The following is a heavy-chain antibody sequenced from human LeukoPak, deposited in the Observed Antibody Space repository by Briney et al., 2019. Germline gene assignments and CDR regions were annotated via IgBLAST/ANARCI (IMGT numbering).Heavy chain of an antibody. CDR3: ARLRWQLVGPYFDY. Sequence: SETLSLTCSFSGDSISTYYWSWIRQSPGKGLEWIGHIYSSGNTDYNSSLKSRVTISVDTSKSQFSLRLSSVTATDTAVYYCARLRWQLVGPYFDYWGQGTLVTVSS. V-gene: IGHV4-59*01. CDR2: IYSSGNT. D-gene: IGHD1-26*01. J-gene: IGHJ4*02. CDR1: GDSISTYY.